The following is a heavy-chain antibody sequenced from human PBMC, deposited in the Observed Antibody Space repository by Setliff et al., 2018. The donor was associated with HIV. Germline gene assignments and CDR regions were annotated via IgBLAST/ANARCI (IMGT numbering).Heavy chain of an antibody. CDR3: VREVPLSCYFDS. CDR1: GFTLTNYF. D-gene: IGHD3-10*01. V-gene: IGHV1-46*01. J-gene: IGHJ4*02. Sequence: GASVKVSCKASGFTLTNYFIHWVRQAPGQGLEWVGIINPSGGRTKYGQRFQGRVAFTGDMSTSTVYMDLRSLESEDTAVYYCVREVPLSCYFDSWGQGTQVTVSS. CDR2: INPSGGRT.